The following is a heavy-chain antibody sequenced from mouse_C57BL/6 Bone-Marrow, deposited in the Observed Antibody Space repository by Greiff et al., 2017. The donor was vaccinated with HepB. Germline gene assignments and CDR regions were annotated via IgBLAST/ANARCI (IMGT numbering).Heavy chain of an antibody. CDR3: ARWHTTAY. CDR2: IYPGNGET. V-gene: IGHV1-81*01. J-gene: IGHJ2*01. Sequence: VQLQQSGAELARPGASVKLSCKASGYTFTSYGISWVKQTPRQGLEWIGAIYPGNGETSYNQKFKGQATLTVDKSSSTAYMQLSSRTSEDSAVYFCARWHTTAYWGQGTTLTVSS. D-gene: IGHD1-2*01. CDR1: GYTFTSYG.